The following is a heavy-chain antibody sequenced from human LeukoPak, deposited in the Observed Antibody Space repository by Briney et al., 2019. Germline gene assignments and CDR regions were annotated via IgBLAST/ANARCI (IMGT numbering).Heavy chain of an antibody. J-gene: IGHJ4*02. D-gene: IGHD3-22*01. CDR3: ARGTGDSCKD. CDR2: TYYRSKWRN. V-gene: IGHV6-1*01. CDR1: GDSVSSNSAS. Sequence: SQTLSLTCAISGDSVSSNSASWNRIRQSPSRGLEWLGRTYYRSKWRNDYAVSVKSRITISPDTSKNQFSLQLNSVTPEDTAVYYCARGTGDSCKDWGLGTLVTVSS.